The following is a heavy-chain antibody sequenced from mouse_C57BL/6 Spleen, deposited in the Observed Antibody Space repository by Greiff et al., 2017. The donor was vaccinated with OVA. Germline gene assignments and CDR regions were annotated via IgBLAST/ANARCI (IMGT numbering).Heavy chain of an antibody. CDR2: ISNLAYSI. CDR1: GFTFSDYG. V-gene: IGHV5-15*01. CDR3: ARHEDYDGYDYAMDY. J-gene: IGHJ4*01. D-gene: IGHD1-2*01. Sequence: EVKLVESGGGLVQPGGSLKLSCAASGFTFSDYGMAWVRQAPRKGPEWVAFISNLAYSIYYADTVTGRFTISRENAKNTRYLEMSSLRSEDTAMYYCARHEDYDGYDYAMDYWGQGTSVTVSS.